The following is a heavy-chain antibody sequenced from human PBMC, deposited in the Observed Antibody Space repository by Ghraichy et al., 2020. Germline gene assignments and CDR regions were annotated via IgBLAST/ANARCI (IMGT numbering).Heavy chain of an antibody. D-gene: IGHD6-13*01. V-gene: IGHV1-24*01. Sequence: ASVKVSCKVSGYTLTELSMHWVRQAPGKGLEWMGGFDPEDGETIYAQKFQGRVTMTEDTSTDTAYMELSSLRSEDTAVYYCATTKKYSSSWYIFDYWGQGTLVTVSS. CDR1: GYTLTELS. CDR2: FDPEDGET. CDR3: ATTKKYSSSWYIFDY. J-gene: IGHJ4*02.